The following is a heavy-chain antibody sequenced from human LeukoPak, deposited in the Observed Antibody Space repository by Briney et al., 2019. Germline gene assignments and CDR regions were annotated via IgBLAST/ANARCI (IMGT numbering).Heavy chain of an antibody. D-gene: IGHD2-15*01. CDR2: IIPMFGIT. CDR3: ARVPTLGYCSGGSCYRFDF. V-gene: IGHV1-69*04. J-gene: IGHJ4*02. Sequence: SVKVSCKASRGIFSSYDVNWVRQAPGQGLEWMGRIIPMFGITHYAEKFQGRVTITADKSTNTAYMELSSLKSEDTAVYYCARVPTLGYCSGGSCYRFDFWGQGTLVAVSS. CDR1: RGIFSSYD.